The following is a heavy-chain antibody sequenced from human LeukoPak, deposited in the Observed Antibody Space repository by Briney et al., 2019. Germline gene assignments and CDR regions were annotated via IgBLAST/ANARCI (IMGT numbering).Heavy chain of an antibody. Sequence: SETLSLTCAVYGGSFSGYYWSWIRQPPGKGLEWIGEINHSGSTNYNPSLKSRVTISVDTSKNQFSLRLSSVTAADTAVYYCARLWARRAYGYYYYMDVWGKGTTVTISS. V-gene: IGHV4-34*01. J-gene: IGHJ6*03. CDR3: ARLWARRAYGYYYYMDV. CDR2: INHSGST. D-gene: IGHD2-21*01. CDR1: GGSFSGYY.